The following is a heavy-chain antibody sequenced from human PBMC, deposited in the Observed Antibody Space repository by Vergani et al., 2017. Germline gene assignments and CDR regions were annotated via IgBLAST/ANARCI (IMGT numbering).Heavy chain of an antibody. J-gene: IGHJ5*02. CDR1: GGSISSYY. CDR2: IYTSGST. Sequence: QVQLQESGPGLVKPSDTLSLTCTVSGGSISSYYWSWIRQPAGKGLEWFVRIYTSGSTNYNPSLKSRVTMSVDTSKNQFSLKLSSVTAADTAVYYCARDNLHYDYVWGSYRPNWFDPWGQGTLVTVSS. D-gene: IGHD3-16*02. V-gene: IGHV4-4*07. CDR3: ARDNLHYDYVWGSYRPNWFDP.